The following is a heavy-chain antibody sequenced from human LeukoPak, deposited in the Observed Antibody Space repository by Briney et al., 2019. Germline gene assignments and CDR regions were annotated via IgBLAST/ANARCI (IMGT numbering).Heavy chain of an antibody. CDR2: ISGSGGST. CDR3: AKDLGDSSGYYPKYYFGY. CDR1: GFTFSSYA. D-gene: IGHD3-22*01. J-gene: IGHJ4*02. Sequence: GGSLRLSCAASGFTFSSYAMSWVRQAPGKGLEWVSAISGSGGSTYYADSVKGRFAISRDNSKNTLYLQMNSLRAEDTAVYYCAKDLGDSSGYYPKYYFGYWGQGTLVTVSS. V-gene: IGHV3-23*01.